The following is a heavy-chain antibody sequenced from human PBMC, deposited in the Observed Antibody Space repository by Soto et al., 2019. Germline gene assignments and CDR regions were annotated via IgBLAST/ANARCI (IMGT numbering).Heavy chain of an antibody. CDR2: IKEDGSDK. V-gene: IGHV3-7*01. J-gene: IGHJ4*02. CDR1: GFTFSTYW. D-gene: IGHD3-3*02. Sequence: PGGFLRLSCAASGFTFSTYWMTWVRQAPGKGLEWVANIKEDGSDKYYVDSVKGRFTISRDNAKSSLYLQMDSLRAEDTAVYFCATGHLTGRDYWGQGTLVTVSS. CDR3: ATGHLTGRDY.